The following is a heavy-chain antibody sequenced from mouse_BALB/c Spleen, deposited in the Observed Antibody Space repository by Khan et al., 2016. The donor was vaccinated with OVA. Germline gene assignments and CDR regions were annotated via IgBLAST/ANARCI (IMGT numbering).Heavy chain of an antibody. J-gene: IGHJ3*01. CDR3: ARSTYRYAFAY. CDR2: RTYSGKT. Sequence: GQLQGPGPSPGKPPQPLSPPGSVTGDPTTGGYRNWIRKSPGNKLENMGYRTYSGKTYNNPSLKGRISITRHTSKIQYYRQLNSVTTEDTATYYCARSTYRYAFAYWGQGTLVTVSA. V-gene: IGHV3-8*02. CDR1: GDPTTGGY. D-gene: IGHD2-14*01.